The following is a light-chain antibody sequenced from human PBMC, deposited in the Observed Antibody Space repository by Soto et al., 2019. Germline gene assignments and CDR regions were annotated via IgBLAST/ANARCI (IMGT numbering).Light chain of an antibody. J-gene: IGKJ1*01. CDR1: HTVSSW. CDR3: QHYNSFSDA. Sequence: DIHMTQSPSTLSGSVGDRVSITCRASHTVSSWLAWYQQKPGKAPKLLIYKASTLKSGVPSRFSGSGSGTEFTLTISRLQPDDFATYYCQHYNSFSDAFGQGTKVDIK. CDR2: KAS. V-gene: IGKV1-5*03.